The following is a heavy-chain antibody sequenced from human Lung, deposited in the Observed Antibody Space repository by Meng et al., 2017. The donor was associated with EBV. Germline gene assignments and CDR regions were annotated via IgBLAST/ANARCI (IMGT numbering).Heavy chain of an antibody. CDR2: INHGGST. J-gene: IGHJ4*02. CDR1: GGSFSTYY. CDR3: ARGVSDTAMVPYYFDY. D-gene: IGHD5-18*01. V-gene: IGHV4-34*09. Sequence: QVQRQESGPGLVKPSQTLSLTCTAYGGSFSTYYGSWLRQSPGKGLAWIGEINHGGSTNYNPSLKSRVTISVDKSKNQFSLKLSSVTAADTAVYYCARGVSDTAMVPYYFDYWGQGTLVTVSS.